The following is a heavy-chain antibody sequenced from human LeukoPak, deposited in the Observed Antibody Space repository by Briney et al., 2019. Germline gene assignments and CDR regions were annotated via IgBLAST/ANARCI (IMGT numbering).Heavy chain of an antibody. CDR2: IWFDGSDK. Sequence: GGSLRLSCAASGXTFSSYGMHWVRQAPGKGLDWVAVIWFDGSDKYYADSVKGRFTISRDNSKNTLYLQMNSLRAEDTAVYFCAKETQDAFDIWGQGTLVTVSS. CDR3: AKETQDAFDI. J-gene: IGHJ3*02. V-gene: IGHV3-33*06. CDR1: GXTFSSYG.